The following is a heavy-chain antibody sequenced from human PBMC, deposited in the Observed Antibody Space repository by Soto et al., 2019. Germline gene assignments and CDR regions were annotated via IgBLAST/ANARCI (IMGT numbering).Heavy chain of an antibody. V-gene: IGHV3-21*01. J-gene: IGHJ4*02. CDR1: GFTFSSYS. CDR3: ARESVIATTIDY. D-gene: IGHD3-16*02. CDR2: ISSSSSYI. Sequence: GGSLRLSCAASGFTFSSYSMNWVRQAPGKGLEWVSSISSSSSYIYYADSVKGRFTISRDNAKNSLYLQMNSLRAEDTAVYYCARESVIATTIDYWGQGTLVTVSS.